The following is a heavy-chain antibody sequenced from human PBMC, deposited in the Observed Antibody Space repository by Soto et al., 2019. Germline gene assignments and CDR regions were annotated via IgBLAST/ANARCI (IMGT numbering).Heavy chain of an antibody. J-gene: IGHJ4*02. CDR1: GFTLNEFG. CDR3: AREEWFGQTPFDS. V-gene: IGHV1-18*01. D-gene: IGHD3-10*01. CDR2: ISGHDGNT. Sequence: QVQLAQSGAEVKKSGASVKVSCKASGFTLNEFGVSWVRQAPGQGLEWMGWISGHDGNTNFAQKYEGRVTMTIDSSTSTAYMELRNLRSDDTAMYYCAREEWFGQTPFDSWGQGTLVTVSS.